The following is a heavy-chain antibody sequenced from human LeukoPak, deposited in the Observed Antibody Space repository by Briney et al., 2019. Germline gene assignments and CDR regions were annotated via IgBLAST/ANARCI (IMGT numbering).Heavy chain of an antibody. V-gene: IGHV5-51*01. Sequence: GESLKISCKGSGYSFTSYWIGWVRQMPGKGLEWMGIIYPGDSDTRYSPSFQGQVTISADKSISTAYLQWSSLKASDTAMYYCASLSIVVASTDAFDIWGQGTMVTVSS. J-gene: IGHJ3*02. CDR2: IYPGDSDT. CDR3: ASLSIVVASTDAFDI. D-gene: IGHD3-22*01. CDR1: GYSFTSYW.